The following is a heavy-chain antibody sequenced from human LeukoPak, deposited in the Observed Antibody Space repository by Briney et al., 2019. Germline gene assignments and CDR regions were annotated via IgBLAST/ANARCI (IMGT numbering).Heavy chain of an antibody. CDR3: AKDRSAYDFWSGYFDY. Sequence: GGSLRLSCAASGFTFDDYAMHWVRQAPGKGLEWVSGISWNSGSIGYADSVKGRFTISRDNSKNTLYLQMNSLRAEDTAVYYCAKDRSAYDFWSGYFDYWGQGTLVTVSS. CDR1: GFTFDDYA. J-gene: IGHJ4*02. CDR2: ISWNSGSI. D-gene: IGHD3-3*01. V-gene: IGHV3-9*01.